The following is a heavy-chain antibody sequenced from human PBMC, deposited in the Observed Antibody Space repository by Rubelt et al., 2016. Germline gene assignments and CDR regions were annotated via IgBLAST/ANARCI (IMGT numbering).Heavy chain of an antibody. D-gene: IGHD3-10*01. J-gene: IGHJ6*02. Sequence: QVQLVQPGAEVKKPGASVKVSCKASGYTFNSYGISWVRQAPGQGLEWMGWISVYNGNTNYAQKCQGRVTMTTDTSTSTADMELRSLRSDDTAVYYGARGTMVRGEPDVWGQGTTVTVSS. CDR1: GYTFNSYG. CDR3: ARGTMVRGEPDV. V-gene: IGHV1-18*01. CDR2: ISVYNGNT.